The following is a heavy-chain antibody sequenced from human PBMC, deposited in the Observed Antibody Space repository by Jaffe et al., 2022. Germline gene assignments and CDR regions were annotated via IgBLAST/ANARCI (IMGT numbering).Heavy chain of an antibody. CDR2: ISWDGGST. CDR1: GFTFDDYA. D-gene: IGHD6-13*01. J-gene: IGHJ4*02. CDR3: AKDIGRYSSSWADY. Sequence: EVQLVESGGVVVQPGGSLRLSCAASGFTFDDYAMHWVRQAPGKGLEWVSLISWDGGSTYYADSVKGRFTISRDNSKNSLYLQMNSLRAEDTALYYCAKDIGRYSSSWADYWGQGTLVTVSS. V-gene: IGHV3-43D*04.